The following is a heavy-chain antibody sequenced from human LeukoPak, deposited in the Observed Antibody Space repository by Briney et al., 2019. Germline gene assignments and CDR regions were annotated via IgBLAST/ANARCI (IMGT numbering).Heavy chain of an antibody. CDR3: ARDRTARIVGSSGY. D-gene: IGHD1-26*01. V-gene: IGHV1-18*01. CDR1: RYTFTSYG. CDR2: ISAHNGNT. Sequence: ASVKVSCKASRYTFTSYGISWVRQAPGQGLEWMGWISAHNGNTNYAQKLQGRVTMTTDTSTSTAYMELRSLRSDDTAVYYCARDRTARIVGSSGYWGQGTLVTVSS. J-gene: IGHJ4*02.